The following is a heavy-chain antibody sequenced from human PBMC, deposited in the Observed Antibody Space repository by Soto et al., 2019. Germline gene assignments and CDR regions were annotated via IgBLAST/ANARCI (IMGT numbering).Heavy chain of an antibody. CDR1: GGTFSRHA. CDR2: IIPIFGTA. Sequence: QVQLVQSGAEVRKPGSSVKVSCKASGGTFSRHAISWVRQAPGQGLEWMGGIIPIFGTANHGQKFQGSVTINADEYTGTVYMELSSLRSEDTAMYYCGRGWGYDSNDYYYAYWGQGTLVIVSS. V-gene: IGHV1-69*01. D-gene: IGHD3-22*01. CDR3: GRGWGYDSNDYYYAY. J-gene: IGHJ4*02.